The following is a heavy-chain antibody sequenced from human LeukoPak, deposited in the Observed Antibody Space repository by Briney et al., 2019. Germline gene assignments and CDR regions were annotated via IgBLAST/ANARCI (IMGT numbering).Heavy chain of an antibody. Sequence: QPGGSLRLSCAASGFTFSSYWMHWVRQDPGKGLVWVSRMYSDGSRTTYADSVKGRFTISRDNSKNTLYLQMNSLRAEDTAVYYCAKRHFMSSGGSFDYWGQGTLVTVSS. CDR2: MYSDGSRT. CDR3: AKRHFMSSGGSFDY. V-gene: IGHV3-74*03. D-gene: IGHD2-15*01. J-gene: IGHJ4*02. CDR1: GFTFSSYW.